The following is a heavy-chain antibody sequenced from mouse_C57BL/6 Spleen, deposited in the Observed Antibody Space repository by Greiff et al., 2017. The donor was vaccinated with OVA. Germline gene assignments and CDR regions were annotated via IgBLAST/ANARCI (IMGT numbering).Heavy chain of an antibody. CDR3: ARGSSYAGDSMDY. J-gene: IGHJ4*01. D-gene: IGHD1-1*01. CDR1: GFSLTSYG. CDR2: IWSGGST. V-gene: IGHV2-2*01. Sequence: VQVVESGPGLVQPSQSLSITCTVSGFSLTSYGVHWVRQSPGKGLEWLGVIWSGGSTDYNAAFISRLSISKDNSKSQVFFKMNSLQADDTAIYYCARGSSYAGDSMDYWGQGTSVTVSS.